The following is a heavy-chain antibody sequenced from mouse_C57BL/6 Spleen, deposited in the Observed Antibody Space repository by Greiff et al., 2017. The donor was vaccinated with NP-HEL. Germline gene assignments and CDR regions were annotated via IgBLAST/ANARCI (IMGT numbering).Heavy chain of an antibody. CDR1: GYAFSSYW. CDR2: IYPGDGDT. J-gene: IGHJ4*01. CDR3: ASYYYGSSYGYYAMDY. Sequence: QVQLQQSGAELVKPGASVKISCKASGYAFSSYWMNWVKQRPGKGLEWIGQIYPGDGDTNYNGKFKGKATLTADKSSSTAYMQLSSLTSEDSAVYFCASYYYGSSYGYYAMDYWGQGTSVTVSS. D-gene: IGHD1-1*01. V-gene: IGHV1-80*01.